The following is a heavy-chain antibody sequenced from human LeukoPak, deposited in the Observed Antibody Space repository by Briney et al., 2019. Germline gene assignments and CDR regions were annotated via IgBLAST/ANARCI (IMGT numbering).Heavy chain of an antibody. J-gene: IGHJ4*02. CDR1: GFTVSSNY. Sequence: PGGSLRLSCAASGFTVSSNYMSWVRQAPGKGLEWVSYISGDSNTIYYAGSVKGRFTISRDNAENSLYLHMNSLTVEDTAVYYCAREFCQGGSTSCYNMDYWGQGTLVTVSS. D-gene: IGHD2-2*02. CDR2: ISGDSNTI. CDR3: AREFCQGGSTSCYNMDY. V-gene: IGHV3-48*01.